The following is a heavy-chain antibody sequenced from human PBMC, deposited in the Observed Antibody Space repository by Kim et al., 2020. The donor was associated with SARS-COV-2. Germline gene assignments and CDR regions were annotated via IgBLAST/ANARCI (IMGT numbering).Heavy chain of an antibody. CDR3: ARNDILTGYPPDY. D-gene: IGHD3-9*01. Sequence: YNPSLKSRVTISIDTSKDQLSLKVTSVTAADTAVYYCARNDILTGYPPDYWGQGTLVTVSS. V-gene: IGHV4-34*01. J-gene: IGHJ4*02.